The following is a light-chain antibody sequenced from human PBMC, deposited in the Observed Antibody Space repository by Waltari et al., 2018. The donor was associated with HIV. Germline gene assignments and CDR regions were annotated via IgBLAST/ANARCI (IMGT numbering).Light chain of an antibody. CDR2: EVN. CDR3: LSYTGDEIGV. J-gene: IGLJ3*02. Sequence: QSALTQPPSASGSPGQSVTISCTGTSSDVGGYNYVSWYQQYPGKAPKVIIYEVNKRPSGVPDRFSGSKSGNTASLTVSGLQAEDEAHYYCLSYTGDEIGVFGGGTKVTVL. CDR1: SSDVGGYNY. V-gene: IGLV2-8*01.